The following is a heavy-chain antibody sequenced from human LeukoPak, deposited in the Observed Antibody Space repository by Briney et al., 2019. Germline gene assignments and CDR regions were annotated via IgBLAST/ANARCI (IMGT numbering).Heavy chain of an antibody. J-gene: IGHJ1*01. V-gene: IGHV4-38-2*02. CDR3: AREWYTSSWYFQH. D-gene: IGHD6-13*01. Sequence: PSETLSLTCTVSGYSISSAYYWGWIRQPPGKGLDGIGSISHSGSTYYNPSLKSRVTMPVDTSKNQFSLKLSPVTAADTAVYYCAREWYTSSWYFQHWGQGTLVTVSS. CDR2: ISHSGST. CDR1: GYSISSAYY.